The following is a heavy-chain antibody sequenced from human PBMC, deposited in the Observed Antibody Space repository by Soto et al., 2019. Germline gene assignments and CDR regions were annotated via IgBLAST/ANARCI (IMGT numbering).Heavy chain of an antibody. Sequence: SETLSLTCTVSGGSISSGGYYWSWIRQHPGKGLEWIGYIYYSGSTYYNPSLKSRVTISVDTSKNQFSLKLSSVTAADTAVYYCARRYSSAFDIWGQGTMVTVSS. D-gene: IGHD6-13*01. CDR1: GGSISSGGYY. CDR3: ARRYSSAFDI. CDR2: IYYSGST. V-gene: IGHV4-31*03. J-gene: IGHJ3*02.